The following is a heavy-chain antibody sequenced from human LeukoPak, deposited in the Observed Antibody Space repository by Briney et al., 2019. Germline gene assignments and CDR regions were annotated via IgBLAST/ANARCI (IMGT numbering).Heavy chain of an antibody. J-gene: IGHJ4*02. D-gene: IGHD5-12*01. CDR3: ASPPSGSSPDGDY. CDR2: ISSRGTIT. CDR1: GFTFSGYY. V-gene: IGHV3-11*01. Sequence: GGSLRPSCAASGFTFSGYYMTWIRQAPGKGLEWVSYISSRGTITYYADSVKGRFTISRDNAKNSLFLHMNSLRAEDTAVYYCASPPSGSSPDGDYWGQGTLVTVSS.